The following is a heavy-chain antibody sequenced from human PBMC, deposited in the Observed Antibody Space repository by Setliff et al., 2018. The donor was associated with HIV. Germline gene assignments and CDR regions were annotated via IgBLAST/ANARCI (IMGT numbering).Heavy chain of an antibody. CDR3: TTGVDY. J-gene: IGHJ4*02. V-gene: IGHV3-15*01. CDR2: IKSETDGGTT. Sequence: GGSLRLSCAASGFTFTNAWMNWVRQAPGKGLEWVGRIKSETDGGTTEYAASVKGRFTISRDDFKSIAYLQMNSLKTEDTAVYYCTTGVDYWGQGTLVTVSS. CDR1: GFTFTNAW.